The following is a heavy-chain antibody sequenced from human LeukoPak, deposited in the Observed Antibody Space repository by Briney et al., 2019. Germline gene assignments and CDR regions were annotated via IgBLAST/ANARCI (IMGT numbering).Heavy chain of an antibody. V-gene: IGHV1-18*01. Sequence: ASVKVSCKASGYTFTGFGINWVRQAPGQGLEWMGWISGYNDNTHYAKKFQGRVTLTTDTPTNTAYMELRSLRSDDTAVYCCARDGTSTDDYWGQGTLVTVSS. J-gene: IGHJ4*02. CDR3: ARDGTSTDDY. CDR2: ISGYNDNT. CDR1: GYTFTGFG. D-gene: IGHD1-7*01.